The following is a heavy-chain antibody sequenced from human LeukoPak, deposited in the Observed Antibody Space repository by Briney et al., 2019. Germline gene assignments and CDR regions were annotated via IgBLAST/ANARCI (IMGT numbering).Heavy chain of an antibody. J-gene: IGHJ4*02. CDR2: IYYSGST. CDR1: GGSISSYY. CDR3: ARGILDYGGNPRVGYFDY. D-gene: IGHD4-23*01. V-gene: IGHV4-59*08. Sequence: SETLSLTCTVSGGSISSYYWSWIRQPPGKGLEWIGYIYYSGSTSYNPSLKSRVTISVDTSKNQFSLKLSSVTAADTAVYYCARGILDYGGNPRVGYFDYWGQGTLVTVSS.